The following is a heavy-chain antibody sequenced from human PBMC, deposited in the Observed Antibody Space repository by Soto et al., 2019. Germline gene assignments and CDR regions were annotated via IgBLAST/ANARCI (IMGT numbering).Heavy chain of an antibody. CDR3: AHRGGGIVDWYFAL. CDR2: IYWDDDK. V-gene: IGHV2-5*02. D-gene: IGHD1-26*01. J-gene: IGHJ2*01. Sequence: QITLNESGPTLVKPTQTLTLTCTFSGFSLGTYGVGVGWIRQPPGKALEWLALIYWDDDKRYSPSLKSRLTITKDTSKRQVFLTLTNMGPVDTATYYCAHRGGGIVDWYFALWGRGTPVIVSS. CDR1: GFSLGTYGVG.